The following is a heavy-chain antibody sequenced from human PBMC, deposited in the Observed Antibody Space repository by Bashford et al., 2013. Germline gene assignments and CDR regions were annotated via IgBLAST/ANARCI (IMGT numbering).Heavy chain of an antibody. Sequence: VRQASRKGLEWVAGINWNGGKTGYAGSLKGRLTVSRDNAKNSLYLQMNSLRAEDTAVYYCASWEIEFDWLYDYWGQGTLVTVSS. D-gene: IGHD3-9*01. V-gene: IGHV3-20*03. CDR2: INWNGGKT. CDR3: ASWEIEFDWLYDY. J-gene: IGHJ4*02.